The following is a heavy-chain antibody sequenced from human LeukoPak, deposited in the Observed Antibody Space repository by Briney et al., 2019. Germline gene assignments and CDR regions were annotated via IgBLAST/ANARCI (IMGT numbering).Heavy chain of an antibody. V-gene: IGHV4-59*08. D-gene: IGHD2-21*01. CDR3: ARHEFASPFDS. J-gene: IGHJ4*02. CDR1: GGSITNYY. Sequence: PSETLSLTCTVSGGSITNYYWSWIRQPPGKGLEWITYIYQTGNTDYNPSLKSRVTISLDTSKNQFSLQLGSVTAADTAVYYCARHEFASPFDSWGQGTLVTVSS. CDR2: IYQTGNT.